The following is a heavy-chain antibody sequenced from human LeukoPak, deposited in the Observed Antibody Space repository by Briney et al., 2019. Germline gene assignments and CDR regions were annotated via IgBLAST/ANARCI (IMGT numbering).Heavy chain of an antibody. CDR2: IYHSGST. D-gene: IGHD6-13*01. CDR3: ARALTIAAAGTGWFDP. Sequence: SQTLSLTCTVSGGSISSGGYYWSWIRQPPGKGLEWIGYIYHSGSTYYNPSLKSRVTISVDRSKNQFSLKLSSVTAADTAVYYCARALTIAAAGTGWFDPWGQGTLVTVSS. CDR1: GGSISSGGYY. V-gene: IGHV4-30-2*01. J-gene: IGHJ5*02.